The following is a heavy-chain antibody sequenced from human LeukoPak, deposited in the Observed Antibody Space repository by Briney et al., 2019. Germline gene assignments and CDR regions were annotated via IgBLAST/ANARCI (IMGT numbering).Heavy chain of an antibody. CDR1: GFTFSSYA. Sequence: GGSLRLSCAASGFTFSSYAMHWVRQAPGKGLEWVAVISYDGSNKYYADSVKGRFTISRDNSKNTLYLQMNSLRAEDTAVYYCAREAAAGTGYYFDYWGRGTLVTVSS. D-gene: IGHD6-13*01. J-gene: IGHJ4*02. CDR3: AREAAAGTGYYFDY. CDR2: ISYDGSNK. V-gene: IGHV3-30*04.